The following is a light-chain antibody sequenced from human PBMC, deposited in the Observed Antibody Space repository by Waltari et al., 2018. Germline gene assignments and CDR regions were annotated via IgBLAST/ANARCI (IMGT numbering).Light chain of an antibody. V-gene: IGLV3-25*03. Sequence: SPGLTQPPSVSVSPGQTAIITCSGDELADKYIYWFQQKSGQAPVVVIRRNTGRPSGAPERFSASDSGTTGTLVISGVQAEDEAEYYCQSADDSGDHVLFGGGTKLTIL. CDR2: RNT. J-gene: IGLJ2*01. CDR3: QSADDSGDHVL. CDR1: ELADKY.